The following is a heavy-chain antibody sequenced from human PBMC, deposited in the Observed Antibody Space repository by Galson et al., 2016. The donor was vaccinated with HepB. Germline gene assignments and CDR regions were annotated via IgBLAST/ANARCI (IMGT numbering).Heavy chain of an antibody. J-gene: IGHJ5*02. CDR1: GASIISRRHY. CDR3: ARHLTVGTGNPGYWFDP. CDR2: IYHTGIP. D-gene: IGHD2-21*02. Sequence: SETLSLTCSVSGASIISRRHYWGWIRQPPRKGLEYIGTIYHTGIPFYNPSLRSRVTISVDTSKNQFSLRLNSVTAADTAVYYCARHLTVGTGNPGYWFDPWGREPWSPSPQ. V-gene: IGHV4-39*01.